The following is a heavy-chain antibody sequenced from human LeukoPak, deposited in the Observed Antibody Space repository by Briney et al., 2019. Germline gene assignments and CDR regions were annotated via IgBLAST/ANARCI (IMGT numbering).Heavy chain of an antibody. Sequence: SETLSLTCTISGGSISTSSYYWGWIRQPPGKGLEWIGCIFYSVSTYYNPSLKSRVTISVDTSKNQFSLNLSSVTAADTAVYYCARPATVTTSFWYFDLWGRGTLVTVSS. J-gene: IGHJ2*01. CDR3: ARPATVTTSFWYFDL. V-gene: IGHV4-39*01. CDR2: IFYSVST. CDR1: GGSISTSSYY. D-gene: IGHD4-17*01.